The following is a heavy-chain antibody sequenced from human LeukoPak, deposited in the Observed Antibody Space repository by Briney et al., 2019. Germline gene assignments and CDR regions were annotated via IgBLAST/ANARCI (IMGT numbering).Heavy chain of an antibody. J-gene: IGHJ4*02. CDR3: ARDRPYGGVGDFDY. CDR1: GFTVSGNY. V-gene: IGHV3-66*01. Sequence: PGGSLRLSCAVFGFTVSGNYMSWVRQAPRKGLEWVSAIYTDGNTHCAGSVKGRFTISRDSFKNTLYLQMNSQRAEDTAVYYCARDRPYGGVGDFDYWGQGTLVTVSS. D-gene: IGHD3-16*01. CDR2: IYTDGNT.